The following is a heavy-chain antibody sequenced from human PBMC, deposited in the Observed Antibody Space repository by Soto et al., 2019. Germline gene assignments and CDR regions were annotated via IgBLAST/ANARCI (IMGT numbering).Heavy chain of an antibody. CDR3: AKYRGVYYYYYGMDV. V-gene: IGHV3-23*01. J-gene: IGHJ6*02. D-gene: IGHD2-2*01. Sequence: LRLSCAASGFTFSSYAMSWVRQAPGKGLEWVSAISGSGGSTYYADSVKGRFTISRDNSKNTLYLQMNSLRAEDTAVYYCAKYRGVYYYYYGMDVWGQGTTVTVSS. CDR1: GFTFSSYA. CDR2: ISGSGGST.